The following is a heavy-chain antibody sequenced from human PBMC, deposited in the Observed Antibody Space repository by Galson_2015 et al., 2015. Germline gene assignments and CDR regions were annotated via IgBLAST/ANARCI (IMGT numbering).Heavy chain of an antibody. D-gene: IGHD1-26*01. J-gene: IGHJ3*02. CDR3: ARDSGHWSGSYYWGAFDI. CDR1: GFTFSNYW. CDR2: IKHDGSVK. V-gene: IGHV3-7*03. Sequence: SLRLSCAASGFTFSNYWMSWVRQAPGKGLEWVANIKHDGSVKLYVDSVRGRFTISRDNPRNSLYLQMNSLRAGDTAVYFCARDSGHWSGSYYWGAFDIWGQGTMVTVSS.